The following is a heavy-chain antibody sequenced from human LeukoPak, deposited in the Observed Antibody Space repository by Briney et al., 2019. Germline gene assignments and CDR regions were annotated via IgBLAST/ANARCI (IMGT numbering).Heavy chain of an antibody. D-gene: IGHD3-22*01. V-gene: IGHV1-2*02. CDR2: INPNSGGT. Sequence: ASVKVSCKASGYTFTGYYMHRVRQAPGQGLEWMGWINPNSGGTNYAQKFQGRVTMTRDTSISTAYMELSRVRSDDTAVYYCARFTSGYYGYFDYWGQGTLVTVSS. J-gene: IGHJ4*02. CDR1: GYTFTGYY. CDR3: ARFTSGYYGYFDY.